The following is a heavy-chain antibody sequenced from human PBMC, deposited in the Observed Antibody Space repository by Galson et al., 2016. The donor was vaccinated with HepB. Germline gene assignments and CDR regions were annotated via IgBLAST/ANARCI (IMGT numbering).Heavy chain of an antibody. CDR1: GFSFSGYA. CDR3: AKRPYSYGWHSGMDV. J-gene: IGHJ6*02. V-gene: IGHV3-23*01. CDR2: ITSGGTT. D-gene: IGHD5-18*01. Sequence: SLRLSCAASGFSFSGYAMSWVRQAPGKGLEWVSGITSGGTTYYADSVKGRFTISRDNSKNILYLQMKSLRDEDTAVYYCAKRPYSYGWHSGMDVWGQGTTVTVSS.